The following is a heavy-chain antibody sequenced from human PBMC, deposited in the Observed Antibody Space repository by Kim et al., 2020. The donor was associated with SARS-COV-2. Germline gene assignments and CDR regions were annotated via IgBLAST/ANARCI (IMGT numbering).Heavy chain of an antibody. Sequence: SLKSRVTMSVDTSKNQFSLKLSAVTAADTAVYYCARGRDIRGAPWRRFDYWGQGTLVTVSS. J-gene: IGHJ4*02. CDR3: ARGRDIRGAPWRRFDY. V-gene: IGHV4-4*07. D-gene: IGHD3-10*01.